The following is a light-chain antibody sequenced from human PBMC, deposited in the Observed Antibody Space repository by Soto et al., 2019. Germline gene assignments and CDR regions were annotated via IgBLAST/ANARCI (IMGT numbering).Light chain of an antibody. CDR3: QKYNSARWT. CDR2: AAS. Sequence: DIQMTQSPSSLSASVGDRVTITCRASRGISNYLAWYQQKPGKVPKLLIYAASTLQSGVPSRFSGSGSGTEFTLTISSLQPEDVATYYCQKYNSARWTFGQGTKVEIK. CDR1: RGISNY. J-gene: IGKJ1*01. V-gene: IGKV1-27*01.